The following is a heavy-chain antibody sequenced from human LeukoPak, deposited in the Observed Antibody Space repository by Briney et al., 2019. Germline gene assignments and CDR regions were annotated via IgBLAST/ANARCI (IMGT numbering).Heavy chain of an antibody. Sequence: SETLSLTCAVYGGSFSGYYWSWIRQPPGKGLEWIGEINHGGSTNYNPSLKSRVTISVDTSKNQFSLKLSSVTAADTAVYYCARLGPSVPAASSIYYYYYMDVWGKGTTVTVSS. J-gene: IGHJ6*03. CDR2: INHGGST. D-gene: IGHD2-2*01. CDR3: ARLGPSVPAASSIYYYYYMDV. V-gene: IGHV4-34*01. CDR1: GGSFSGYY.